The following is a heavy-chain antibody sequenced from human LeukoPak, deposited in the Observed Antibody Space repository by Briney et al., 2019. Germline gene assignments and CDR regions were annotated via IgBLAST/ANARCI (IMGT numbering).Heavy chain of an antibody. Sequence: SETLSLTCTVSGGSISSYYWSWIRQPAGKGLEWIGRIYTSGSTNYNPSLKSRVTMSVDTSKNQFSLKLSSVTAADTAVYCCARDRGIQRGSGSYYNYYYYYGMDVWGQGTTVTVSS. CDR3: ARDRGIQRGSGSYYNYYYYYGMDV. D-gene: IGHD3-10*01. J-gene: IGHJ6*02. CDR2: IYTSGST. V-gene: IGHV4-4*07. CDR1: GGSISSYY.